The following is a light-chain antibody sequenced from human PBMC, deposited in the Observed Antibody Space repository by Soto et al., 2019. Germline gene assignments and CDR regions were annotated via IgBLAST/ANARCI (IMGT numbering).Light chain of an antibody. CDR2: GAF. V-gene: IGKV3-15*01. J-gene: IGKJ4*01. Sequence: EIVMTQSRATLSVSPGETATLSCRASQSVAFHLAWYQQKPGQGPRLLIYGAFTRATGIPARFSGSGSGTEFTLTISSLQSEDFAVYYCQQYKKWPPLTFGGGTKVEIK. CDR1: QSVAFH. CDR3: QQYKKWPPLT.